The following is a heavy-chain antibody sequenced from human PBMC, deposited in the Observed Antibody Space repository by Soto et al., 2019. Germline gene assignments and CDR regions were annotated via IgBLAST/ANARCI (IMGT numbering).Heavy chain of an antibody. J-gene: IGHJ6*02. CDR3: ARSGDILTGGEGYYYYGMDV. V-gene: IGHV1-69*06. D-gene: IGHD3-9*01. CDR1: GGTFSSYA. Sequence: GASVKVSCKASGGTFSSYAISWVRQAPGLGLEWMGGIIPIFGTANYAQKFQGRVTITADKSTSTAYMELSSLRSEDTAVYYCARSGDILTGGEGYYYYGMDVWGQGTTVTVSS. CDR2: IIPIFGTA.